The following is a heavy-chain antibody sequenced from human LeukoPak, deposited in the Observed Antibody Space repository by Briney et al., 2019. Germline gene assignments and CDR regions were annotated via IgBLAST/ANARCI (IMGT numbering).Heavy chain of an antibody. CDR3: TRDSGTYNWLDP. D-gene: IGHD1-26*01. J-gene: IGHJ5*02. CDR1: GFTFSGSA. Sequence: GGSLRLSCAASGFTFSGSAIHWVRQSSGKGLEWVGHIDKKDNFYATTSTASVTGRFTISRDDSKNTAYLQMNSLKTEDTALYYCTRDSGTYNWLDPWGQGTLVTVSS. CDR2: IDKKDNFYAT. V-gene: IGHV3-73*01.